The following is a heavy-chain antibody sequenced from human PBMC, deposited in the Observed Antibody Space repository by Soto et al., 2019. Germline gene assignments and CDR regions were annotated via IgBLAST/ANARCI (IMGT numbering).Heavy chain of an antibody. CDR1: RFTFINYW. CDR3: AWEGSGFYADY. D-gene: IGHD6-19*01. CDR2: IRQDGSEK. J-gene: IGHJ4*02. Sequence: EVQLVESGGGLVQPGGSLRLSCAASRFTFINYWMSWVRQAPGKGLEWVASIRQDGSEKYYLDSVKGRFTISRDNAENSLDLQLNSLRVEDTAVYYCAWEGSGFYADYCGQGTLVTVSS. V-gene: IGHV3-7*01.